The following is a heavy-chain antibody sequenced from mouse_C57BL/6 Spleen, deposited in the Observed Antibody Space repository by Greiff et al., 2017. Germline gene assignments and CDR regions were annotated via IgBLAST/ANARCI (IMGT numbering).Heavy chain of an antibody. V-gene: IGHV1-80*01. CDR1: GYAFSSYW. D-gene: IGHD1-1*01. CDR3: AREITTVVDYAMDC. Sequence: QVQLQQSGAELVKPGASVKISCKASGYAFSSYWMNWVKQRPGKGLEWIGQIYPGDGDTNYNGKFKGKATLTADTSSSTAYMQLSSLTSEDSAVYFCAREITTVVDYAMDCWGQGTSVTVSS. CDR2: IYPGDGDT. J-gene: IGHJ4*01.